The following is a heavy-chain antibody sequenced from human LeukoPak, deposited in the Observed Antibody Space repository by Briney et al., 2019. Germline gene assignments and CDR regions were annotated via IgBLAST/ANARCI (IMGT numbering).Heavy chain of an antibody. D-gene: IGHD3-16*01. CDR1: GFTFSSYS. CDR3: ARRAGAYTHPYDY. Sequence: PGGSLRLSCAASGFTFSSYSMNWVRQAPGKGLEWVAVISYDGSNKYYADSVKGRFTISRDNSKNTLYLQMNSLRAEDTAVYYCARRAGAYTHPYDYWGQGTLVTVS. CDR2: ISYDGSNK. J-gene: IGHJ4*02. V-gene: IGHV3-30*03.